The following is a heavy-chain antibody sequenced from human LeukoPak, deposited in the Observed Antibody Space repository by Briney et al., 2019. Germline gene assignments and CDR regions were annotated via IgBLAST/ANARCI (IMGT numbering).Heavy chain of an antibody. V-gene: IGHV5-51*01. CDR3: ARHPREVRSGRAFDAFEN. CDR2: IYPGDSDT. Sequence: GESPKISCKGSGYIFTSYWIGWVRQMPGKGLEGMGIIYPGDSDTRYSPSFQGQVTISAHKYISTAYLQGSSLKDSDTAMYYCARHPREVRSGRAFDAFENWGQGTMVTVSS. J-gene: IGHJ3*02. D-gene: IGHD6-19*01. CDR1: GYIFTSYW.